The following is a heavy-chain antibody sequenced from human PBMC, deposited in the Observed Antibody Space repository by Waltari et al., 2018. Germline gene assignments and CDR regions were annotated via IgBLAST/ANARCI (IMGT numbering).Heavy chain of an antibody. CDR2: INPNRGGT. CDR3: ARDYDSSGYPSDY. D-gene: IGHD3-22*01. Sequence: QVQLVQSGAEVKKPGASVKVSCKASGYTFTGYSMHWVRQAPGQGLEWMGWINPNRGGTNYAQKFQGRVTMTRDTSISTAYMELSRLRSDDTAVYYCARDYDSSGYPSDYWGQGTLVTVSS. V-gene: IGHV1-2*02. CDR1: GYTFTGYS. J-gene: IGHJ4*02.